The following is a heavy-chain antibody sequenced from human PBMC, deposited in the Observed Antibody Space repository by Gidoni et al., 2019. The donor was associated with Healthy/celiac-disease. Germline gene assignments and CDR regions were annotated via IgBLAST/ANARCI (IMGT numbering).Heavy chain of an antibody. CDR3: AKVSQYCSGGSCLWYFDY. Sequence: EVQLLESGGGLVQPGGSLRLSCAASGFTFSSYAMSWVRQAPGKGLEWVSAISGSGGSTYYADSVKGRFTISRDNSKNTLYLQMNSLRAEDTAVYYCAKVSQYCSGGSCLWYFDYWGQGTLVTVSS. J-gene: IGHJ4*02. CDR2: ISGSGGST. D-gene: IGHD2-15*01. CDR1: GFTFSSYA. V-gene: IGHV3-23*01.